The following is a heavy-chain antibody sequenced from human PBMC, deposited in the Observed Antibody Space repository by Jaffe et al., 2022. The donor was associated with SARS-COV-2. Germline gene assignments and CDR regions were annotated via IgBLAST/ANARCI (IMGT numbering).Heavy chain of an antibody. CDR1: GYTFTSYA. D-gene: IGHD3-3*01. CDR2: INAGNGNT. Sequence: QVQLVQSGAEVKKPGASVKVSCKASGYTFTSYAMHWVRQAPGQRLEWMGWINAGNGNTKYSQKFQGRVTITRDTSASTAYMELSSLRSEDTAVYYCARDGAQYYDFWSGYYGYWGQGTLVTVSS. CDR3: ARDGAQYYDFWSGYYGY. V-gene: IGHV1-3*01. J-gene: IGHJ4*02.